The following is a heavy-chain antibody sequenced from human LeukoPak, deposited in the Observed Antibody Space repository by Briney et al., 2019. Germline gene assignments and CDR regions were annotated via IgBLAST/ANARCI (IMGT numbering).Heavy chain of an antibody. J-gene: IGHJ4*02. D-gene: IGHD5-18*01. CDR1: GFSFSSYS. Sequence: GGSLRLSCAASGFSFSSYSMNWVRQAPGKGLEWVSSISSGRSFTYYGDSVKGRFSISRDNAKNSLHLQMNSLRAEDTAVYYCASSGYSYGPAAYYFDYWGQGTLVTVSS. CDR3: ASSGYSYGPAAYYFDY. V-gene: IGHV3-21*01. CDR2: ISSGRSFT.